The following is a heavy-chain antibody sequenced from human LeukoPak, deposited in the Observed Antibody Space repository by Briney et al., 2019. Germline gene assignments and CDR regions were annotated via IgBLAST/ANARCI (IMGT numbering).Heavy chain of an antibody. Sequence: PSETLSLTCTVSGGSISSSSYYWGWIREPPGKGREWIGSIYYSGSTYYNPSLQSRVTISIDTSKNQFSLNLSSVTAADTAVYYCVRSFRYNWFDPWGQGTLVTVS. D-gene: IGHD3-10*01. CDR3: VRSFRYNWFDP. CDR1: GGSISSSSYY. CDR2: IYYSGST. J-gene: IGHJ5*02. V-gene: IGHV4-39*07.